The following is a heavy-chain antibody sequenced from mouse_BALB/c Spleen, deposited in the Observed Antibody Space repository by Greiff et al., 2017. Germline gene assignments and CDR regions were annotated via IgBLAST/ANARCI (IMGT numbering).Heavy chain of an antibody. J-gene: IGHJ1*01. CDR1: GFTFNTYA. CDR3: VREVGRWYFDV. V-gene: IGHV10-3*03. D-gene: IGHD1-1*02. CDR2: IRSKSNNYAT. Sequence: EVKVVESGGGLVQPKGSLKLSCAASGFTFNTYAMHWVCQAPGKGLEWVARIRSKSNNYATYYADSVKDRFTISRDDSQSMLYLQMNNLKTEDTAMYYCVREVGRWYFDVWGAGTTVTVSS.